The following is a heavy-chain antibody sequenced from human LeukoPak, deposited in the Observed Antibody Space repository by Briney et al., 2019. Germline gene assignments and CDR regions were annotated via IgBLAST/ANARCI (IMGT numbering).Heavy chain of an antibody. CDR1: GYTFTSYG. D-gene: IGHD5-24*01. CDR2: ISAYNGNT. CDR3: ARDWDGLEMATILYYFDY. V-gene: IGHV1-18*01. J-gene: IGHJ4*02. Sequence: ASVKVSCKASGYTFTSYGISWVRQAPGQGLEWMGWISAYNGNTNYAQKLQGRATMTTDTSTSTAYMELRSLRSDDTAVYYCARDWDGLEMATILYYFDYWGQGTLVTASS.